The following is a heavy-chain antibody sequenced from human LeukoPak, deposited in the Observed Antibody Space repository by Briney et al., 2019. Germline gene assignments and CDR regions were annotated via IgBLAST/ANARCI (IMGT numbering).Heavy chain of an antibody. J-gene: IGHJ4*02. D-gene: IGHD3/OR15-3a*01. Sequence: GGSLGLSCAASGFSFSNSWMHWVRQAPGKGLVWVSRINSDGTTTYYADSVKGRFTISRDNAKNTLFRQMNSLRPEDTALYYCASDPYLANFWTGYPPYWGQGTLVTVSS. CDR2: INSDGTTT. CDR3: ASDPYLANFWTGYPPY. CDR1: GFSFSNSW. V-gene: IGHV3-74*01.